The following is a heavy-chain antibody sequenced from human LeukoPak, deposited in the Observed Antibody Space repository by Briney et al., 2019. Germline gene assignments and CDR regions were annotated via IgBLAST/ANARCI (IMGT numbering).Heavy chain of an antibody. D-gene: IGHD4-17*01. CDR3: ARTRETVFDY. J-gene: IGHJ4*02. V-gene: IGHV4-59*11. CDR1: GGSISSHY. CDR2: ICCSGST. Sequence: PSGTLSLTCAVSGGSISSHYWSWIRQPPGKGLEWIGYICCSGSTNYNAALERRRTISVEESEKQFSLKLSSVTAAATAVYYCARTRETVFDYWGQGTLVTVSS.